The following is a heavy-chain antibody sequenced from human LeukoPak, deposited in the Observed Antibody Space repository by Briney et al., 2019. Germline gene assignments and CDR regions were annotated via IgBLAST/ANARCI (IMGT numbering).Heavy chain of an antibody. V-gene: IGHV3-48*03. CDR3: ARDHRPMYSGTGGFDY. Sequence: GGSLRLSCAASGFTFSSYEMNWVRQAPGKGLEWVSYISSSGSTIYYADSVKGRFTISRDNAKNSLYLQMNSLRAEDTAVYYCARDHRPMYSGTGGFDYWGQGTLVTVSS. D-gene: IGHD1-26*01. CDR2: ISSSGSTI. J-gene: IGHJ4*02. CDR1: GFTFSSYE.